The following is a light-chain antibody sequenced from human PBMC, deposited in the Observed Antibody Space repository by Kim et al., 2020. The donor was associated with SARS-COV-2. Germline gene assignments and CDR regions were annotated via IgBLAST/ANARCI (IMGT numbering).Light chain of an antibody. CDR2: GAS. V-gene: IGKV3-20*01. J-gene: IGKJ2*01. Sequence: EIVLTQSPGTLSLSPGERDTLSCRASQSVTSSLSFLAWYQQKPGQAPRLLIYGASNRATGIPDRFSGRGSGTDFTLIISRLEPEDFAVYYCQQYGSSPYTFGQGTKLEI. CDR1: QSVTSSLSF. CDR3: QQYGSSPYT.